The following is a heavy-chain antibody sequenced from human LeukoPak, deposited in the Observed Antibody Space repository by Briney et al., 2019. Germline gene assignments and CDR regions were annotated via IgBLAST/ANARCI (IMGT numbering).Heavy chain of an antibody. J-gene: IGHJ2*01. CDR3: ARIPVEATINGWYFDI. Sequence: GGSLRLSCAASGFTFSSYEMNWVRQAPGKGLEWVSYISATSDTIYYADSVKGRFTISRDNANKSLYLQMNSLRVEDTAVYYCARIPVEATINGWYFDIWGRGTLVTVSS. CDR1: GFTFSSYE. D-gene: IGHD5-12*01. V-gene: IGHV3-48*01. CDR2: ISATSDTI.